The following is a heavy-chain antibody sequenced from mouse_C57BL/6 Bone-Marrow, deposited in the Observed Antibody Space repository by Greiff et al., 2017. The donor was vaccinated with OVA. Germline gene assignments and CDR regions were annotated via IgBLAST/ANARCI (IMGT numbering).Heavy chain of an antibody. CDR1: GYTFTSYW. D-gene: IGHD1-1*01. J-gene: IGHJ3*01. Sequence: VQLQQPGAELVKPGASVTMSCKASGYTFTSYWITWVKQRPGQGLEWIGDIYPGSGSTNYNEKFKSKATLTVDTSSSTAYMQLSSLTSEDSAVYYCARNYYGSSAWFAYWGQGTLVTVSA. V-gene: IGHV1-55*01. CDR3: ARNYYGSSAWFAY. CDR2: IYPGSGST.